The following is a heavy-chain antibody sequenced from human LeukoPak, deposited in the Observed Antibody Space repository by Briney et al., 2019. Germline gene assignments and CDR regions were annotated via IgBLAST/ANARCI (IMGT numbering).Heavy chain of an antibody. CDR3: ARSRGYSYGLAVKDY. V-gene: IGHV3-21*01. J-gene: IGHJ4*02. Sequence: GGSLRLSCAASGFTFSSYSMNWVRQAPGKGLEWVSSISSSSSYIYYADSVKGRFTISRDNAKNSLYLQMNSLRAEDTAVYYCARSRGYSYGLAVKDYWGQGTLVTVSS. CDR1: GFTFSSYS. CDR2: ISSSSSYI. D-gene: IGHD5-18*01.